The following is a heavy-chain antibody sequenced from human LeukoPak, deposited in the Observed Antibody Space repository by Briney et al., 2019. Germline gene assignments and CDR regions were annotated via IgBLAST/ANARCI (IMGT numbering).Heavy chain of an antibody. CDR3: ARLYSSGWYSISHWFDP. J-gene: IGHJ5*02. Sequence: PSETLSLTCAVSGGSISSSNWWSWVRQPPGKGLEWIGEIYHSGSTNYNPSLKSRVTISVDKSKNQFSLKLSSVTAADTAVYYCARLYSSGWYSISHWFDPWGQGTLVTVSS. D-gene: IGHD6-19*01. V-gene: IGHV4-4*02. CDR2: IYHSGST. CDR1: GGSISSSNW.